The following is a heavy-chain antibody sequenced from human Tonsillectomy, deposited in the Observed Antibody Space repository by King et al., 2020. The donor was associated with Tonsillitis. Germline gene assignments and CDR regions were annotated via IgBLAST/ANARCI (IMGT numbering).Heavy chain of an antibody. D-gene: IGHD1-26*01. V-gene: IGHV3-9*01. CDR3: VRDMSSGSYYGAFAL. Sequence: VQLVESGGGLVQPGRSLRLSCAASQFSFDDYAMHWVRQAPGKGLEWVSGISWNSGNIGYAESVRGRFTISRDNAKKLLYLQMNGLRAEDTALYYCVRDMSSGSYYGAFALWGLGKMVIVSS. J-gene: IGHJ3*01. CDR2: ISWNSGNI. CDR1: QFSFDDYA.